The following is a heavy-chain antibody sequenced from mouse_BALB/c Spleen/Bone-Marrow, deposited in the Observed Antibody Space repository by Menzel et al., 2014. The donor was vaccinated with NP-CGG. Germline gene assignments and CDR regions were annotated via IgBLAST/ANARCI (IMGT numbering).Heavy chain of an antibody. CDR3: ARGRTTVVSDY. Sequence: VKLQESGAEVVKPGASVKVSCKASGYTFTNYWMLWVKQRPGQGLEWIGEIEPSDSYTNYNQDFKGKATLTVDKSSSTAYMQLSSPTSEDSAVYYCARGRTTVVSDYWGQGTSLTVSS. CDR2: IEPSDSYT. J-gene: IGHJ2*02. V-gene: IGHV1-69*02. D-gene: IGHD1-1*01. CDR1: GYTFTNYW.